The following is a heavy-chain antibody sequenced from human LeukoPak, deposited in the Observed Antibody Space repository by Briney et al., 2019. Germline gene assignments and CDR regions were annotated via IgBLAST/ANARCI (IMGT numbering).Heavy chain of an antibody. J-gene: IGHJ3*02. CDR3: ARGRNYDFWSGQKKNAFDI. D-gene: IGHD3-3*01. Sequence: PSETLSLTCAVCGGSFSGYYWSWIRQPPGKGLEWIGEINHSGSTNYNPSLKSRVTISVDTFKNQFSLKLSSVTAADTAVYYCARGRNYDFWSGQKKNAFDIWGQGTMVTISS. V-gene: IGHV4-34*01. CDR2: INHSGST. CDR1: GGSFSGYY.